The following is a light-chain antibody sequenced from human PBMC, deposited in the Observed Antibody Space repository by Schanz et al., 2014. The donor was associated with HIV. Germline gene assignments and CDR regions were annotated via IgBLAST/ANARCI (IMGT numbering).Light chain of an antibody. CDR1: QTVNPYS. Sequence: EIVLTQSPGTLSLSPGERATLSCRASQTVNPYSLAWYQQKRGQAPRLLVYGASSRATGIPDRFSGSGSSTDFILTISSLEPADSEVYYCHQYGSSFGPGTTVDYK. V-gene: IGKV3-20*01. CDR3: HQYGSS. CDR2: GAS. J-gene: IGKJ3*01.